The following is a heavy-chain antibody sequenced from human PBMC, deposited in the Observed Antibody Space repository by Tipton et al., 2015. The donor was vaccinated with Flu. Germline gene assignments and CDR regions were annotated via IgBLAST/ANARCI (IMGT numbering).Heavy chain of an antibody. V-gene: IGHV4-4*07. CDR2: IYSSGST. CDR1: GGSLSSFY. J-gene: IGHJ4*02. Sequence: TLSLTFTVSGGSLSSFYWSWIRQPAGKGLEWIGRIYSSGSTKYSPAFKSRVTLSVDTSKNQFSLNLSSVTASDTALYFCARCSGSGTDVIYDYWGQGTLVTVSS. CDR3: ARCSGSGTDVIYDY. D-gene: IGHD3-10*02.